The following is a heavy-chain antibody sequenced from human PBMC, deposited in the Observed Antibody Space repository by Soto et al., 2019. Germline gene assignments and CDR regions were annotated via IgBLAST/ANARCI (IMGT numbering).Heavy chain of an antibody. CDR2: ISTSGGNT. J-gene: IGHJ4*02. V-gene: IGHV3-23*01. CDR3: ANARDSSGWYLDY. Sequence: EVQLLESGGGLVQPGGSLRLSCAASGFTFSSYAMSWVRQAPGKGLEWVSGISTSGGNTYYADSVKGRFAISRDNSRNTLYLQMNSLRAEDTAVYYCANARDSSGWYLDYWGQGTLVTVSS. D-gene: IGHD6-19*01. CDR1: GFTFSSYA.